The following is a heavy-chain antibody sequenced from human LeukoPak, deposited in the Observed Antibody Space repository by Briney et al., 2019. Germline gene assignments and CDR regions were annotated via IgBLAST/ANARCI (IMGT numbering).Heavy chain of an antibody. D-gene: IGHD3-3*02. V-gene: IGHV1-2*02. CDR3: ARVRLADERVWAY. CDR1: GYTFSDFC. J-gene: IGHJ4*02. CDR2: ITPKSGDT. Sequence: ASVKVSCKASGYTFSDFCIHWVRQAPGQGLEYVGWITPKSGDTYSPQRFQGRVTMTRDASISTAYMELSSLRSDDTAVYFCARVRLADERVWAYWGQGTLVTVSS.